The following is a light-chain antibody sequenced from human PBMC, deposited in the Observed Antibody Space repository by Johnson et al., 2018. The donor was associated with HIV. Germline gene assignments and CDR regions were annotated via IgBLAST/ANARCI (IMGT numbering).Light chain of an antibody. J-gene: IGLJ1*01. CDR3: GTWDNSLNRGGV. CDR1: NSNIGNNY. Sequence: QSVLTQSPSVSAAPGQKVTISCSGSNSNIGNNYVSWYQQLPGTAPKLLIYENNKRPSGIPDRFSGSKSGTSATLGITGLQTGDEADYYCGTWDNSLNRGGVFGAGTKVTVL. CDR2: ENN. V-gene: IGLV1-51*02.